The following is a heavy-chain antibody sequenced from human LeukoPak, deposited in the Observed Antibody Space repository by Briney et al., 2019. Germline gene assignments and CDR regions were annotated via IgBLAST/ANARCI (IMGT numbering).Heavy chain of an antibody. V-gene: IGHV3-23*01. D-gene: IGHD4-4*01. CDR2: ISGSGGST. J-gene: IGHJ4*02. CDR3: AKGQTMTTVTTGIDY. CDR1: GFTFSSYA. Sequence: GGSLGLSCAASGFTFSSYAMSWVRQAPGKGLEWVSAISGSGGSTYYADSVKGRFTISRDNSKNTLYLQMNSLRAEDTAVYYCAKGQTMTTVTTGIDYWGQGTLVTVSS.